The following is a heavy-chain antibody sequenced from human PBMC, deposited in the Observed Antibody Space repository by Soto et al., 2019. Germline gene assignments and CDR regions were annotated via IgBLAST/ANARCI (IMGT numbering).Heavy chain of an antibody. D-gene: IGHD3-9*01. CDR3: ARSPGGYYID. J-gene: IGHJ3*01. CDR2: INTDGSST. V-gene: IGHV3-74*01. CDR1: GFSFSNYW. Sequence: GGSLRLSCTDSGFSFSNYWMHWVRQGPGKGLVWVSRINTDGSSTNYADSVKGRFTISRDNAKNTLYLQMNSLRAEDTAVYYCARSPGGYYIDWGQGTMVTVS.